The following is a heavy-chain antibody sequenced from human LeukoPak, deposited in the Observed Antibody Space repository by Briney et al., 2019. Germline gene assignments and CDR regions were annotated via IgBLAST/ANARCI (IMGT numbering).Heavy chain of an antibody. V-gene: IGHV3-30*04. CDR3: AGDQDFTYDFWSGYSWPGAFDI. D-gene: IGHD3-3*01. CDR1: GFTFSSYA. Sequence: GGSLRLSCAASGFTFSSYAMHWVRQAPGKGLEWVAVISYDGSNKYYADSVKGRFTISRDNSKNTLYLQMNSLRAEDTAVYYCAGDQDFTYDFWSGYSWPGAFDIWGQGTMVTVSS. J-gene: IGHJ3*02. CDR2: ISYDGSNK.